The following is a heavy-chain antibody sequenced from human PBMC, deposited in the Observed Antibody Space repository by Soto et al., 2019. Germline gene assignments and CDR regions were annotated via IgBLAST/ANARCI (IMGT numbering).Heavy chain of an antibody. CDR1: GGSISSSY. CDR2: IYYSGST. Sequence: SETLSLTCTASGGSISSSYWSWIRQPPGKGLEWIGYIYYSGSTNYNPSLKSRVTISVDTSKNQFSLKLSSVTAADTAVYYCARGRGGWFINQLLNAFDIWGQGTIVTVSS. J-gene: IGHJ3*02. CDR3: ARGRGGWFINQLLNAFDI. D-gene: IGHD2-2*01. V-gene: IGHV4-59*01.